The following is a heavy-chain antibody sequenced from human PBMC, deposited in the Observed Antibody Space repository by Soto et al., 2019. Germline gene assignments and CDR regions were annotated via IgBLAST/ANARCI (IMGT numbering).Heavy chain of an antibody. CDR2: TYYRSKWYN. CDR3: ARTTIAATGTFNWFDP. Sequence: QTLSLTCAISGDSVSSNSAAWNWIRQSPSRGLEWLGRTYYRSKWYNDYAVSVKSRITINPDTSKNHFSLQPNSVTPEDTAVYYCARTTIAATGTFNWFDPWGQGTLVTVSS. J-gene: IGHJ5*02. D-gene: IGHD6-13*01. CDR1: GDSVSSNSAA. V-gene: IGHV6-1*01.